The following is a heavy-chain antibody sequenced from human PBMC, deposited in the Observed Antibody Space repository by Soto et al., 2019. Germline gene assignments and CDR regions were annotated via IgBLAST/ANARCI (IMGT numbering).Heavy chain of an antibody. Sequence: TSETLSLTCTVSGVSMSGYFWSWIRQPPGKGLEWIGYIYYSGSTNYNPSLRSRVAISIDTSKNQFSLKLSSVTAADTAVYYCARDDRYCSSTSCFRGFDYWGQGTLVTVSS. D-gene: IGHD2-2*01. CDR3: ARDDRYCSSTSCFRGFDY. J-gene: IGHJ4*02. CDR1: GVSMSGYF. V-gene: IGHV4-59*01. CDR2: IYYSGST.